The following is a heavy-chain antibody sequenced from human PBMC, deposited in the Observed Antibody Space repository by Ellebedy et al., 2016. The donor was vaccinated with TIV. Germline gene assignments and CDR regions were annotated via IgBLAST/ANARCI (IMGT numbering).Heavy chain of an antibody. J-gene: IGHJ3*01. CDR1: GFTFSSYA. V-gene: IGHV3-23*01. CDR3: ARDPVSVGPAFDV. CDR2: ISGTGDST. Sequence: PGGSLRLSCTASGFTFSSYAMGWVRQAHGKGLEWVSPISGTGDSTYYAHSVKGRFTIPRDNSKDNLFFQIHSLRAEDTAIYFCARDPVSVGPAFDVWGQGTMVNVSS. D-gene: IGHD4-17*01.